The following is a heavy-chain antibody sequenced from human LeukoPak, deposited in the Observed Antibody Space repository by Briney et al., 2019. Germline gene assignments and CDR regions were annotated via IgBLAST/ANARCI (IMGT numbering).Heavy chain of an antibody. Sequence: GGPLNTSCKAFGYSSTSYWGGGVGQMPGKGLGGMGIIYPGDSDTRYSPSFEGQVTISAVTSISTAYLQGSSLKASDTAMYYCARLLPAYYYDSSGAVDYWGQGTLVTVSS. CDR2: IYPGDSDT. D-gene: IGHD3-22*01. CDR3: ARLLPAYYYDSSGAVDY. J-gene: IGHJ4*02. V-gene: IGHV5-51*01. CDR1: GYSSTSYW.